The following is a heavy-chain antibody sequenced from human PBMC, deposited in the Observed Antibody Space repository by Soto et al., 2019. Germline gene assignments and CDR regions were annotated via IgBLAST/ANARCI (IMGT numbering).Heavy chain of an antibody. Sequence: SVKVSCKASGGTFSTYTFSWVRQAPGQGLEWMGRIIPIFGTPYYAQKFQGRVTITADKSTSTVYMELSSLRSDDPAVYFCARGLECRGYCLDKPTWFAPWGQGTLVTVSS. D-gene: IGHD2-15*01. CDR2: IIPIFGTP. CDR1: GGTFSTYT. V-gene: IGHV1-69*06. J-gene: IGHJ5*02. CDR3: ARGLECRGYCLDKPTWFAP.